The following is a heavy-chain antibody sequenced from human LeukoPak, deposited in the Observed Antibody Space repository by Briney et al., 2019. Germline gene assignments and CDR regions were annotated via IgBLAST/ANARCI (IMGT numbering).Heavy chain of an antibody. CDR2: IYTSGST. CDR3: ARTTEGGYTYNYFYYYYMDV. J-gene: IGHJ6*03. Sequence: SETLSLTCTVSGGSISSYYWSWIRQPAGKGLEWIGRIYTSGSTNYNPSLKSRVTMSVDTSKNQFSLKLSSVTAADTAVYYCARTTEGGYTYNYFYYYYMDVWGKGTTVTISS. D-gene: IGHD5-18*01. CDR1: GGSISSYY. V-gene: IGHV4-4*07.